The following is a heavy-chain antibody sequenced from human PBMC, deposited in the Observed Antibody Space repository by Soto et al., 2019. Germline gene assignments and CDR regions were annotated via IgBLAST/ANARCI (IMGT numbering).Heavy chain of an antibody. J-gene: IGHJ4*01. Sequence: EVQLVESGGGLVQPGGSLRLSCEASGFTLSSYWMSWIRQAPGKGLEWVANTRQDGGQSYLVDSVQGRFTISRDNAKNSVYLQXXXXXXXXXXVYYCVRDGSTGWHFDSXGXGTLVTVSS. D-gene: IGHD3-10*02. V-gene: IGHV3-7*01. CDR3: VRDGSTGWHFDS. CDR1: GFTLSSYW. CDR2: TRQDGGQS.